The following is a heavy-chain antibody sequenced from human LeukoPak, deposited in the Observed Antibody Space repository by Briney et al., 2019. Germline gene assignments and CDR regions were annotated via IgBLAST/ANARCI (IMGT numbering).Heavy chain of an antibody. V-gene: IGHV4-34*01. CDR3: ARSTRRGSYSYSFDY. D-gene: IGHD1-26*01. CDR1: GGSFSGYY. Sequence: SETLSLTCAVYGGSFSGYYWNWIRQPPGKGLEWIGEINHSGSTNYNPSLKSRVTISVDTSKNQFSLKLSSVTAADTAVYYCARSTRRGSYSYSFDYWGQGTLVTVSS. J-gene: IGHJ4*02. CDR2: INHSGST.